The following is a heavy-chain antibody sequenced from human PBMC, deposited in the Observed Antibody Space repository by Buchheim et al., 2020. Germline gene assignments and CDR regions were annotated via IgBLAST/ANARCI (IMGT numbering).Heavy chain of an antibody. CDR2: IYHSGST. Sequence: QLQLQESGPGLVKPSETLSLTCTVSGGSISSGGYSWSWIRQPPGKGLEWIGYIYHSGSTYYNPSLKSRVTISVDRSKNQFSLKLSSVTAADTAVYYCARFRISRWGDPGEFDYWGQGTL. CDR3: ARFRISRWGDPGEFDY. J-gene: IGHJ4*02. V-gene: IGHV4-30-2*01. CDR1: GGSISSGGYS. D-gene: IGHD3-3*01.